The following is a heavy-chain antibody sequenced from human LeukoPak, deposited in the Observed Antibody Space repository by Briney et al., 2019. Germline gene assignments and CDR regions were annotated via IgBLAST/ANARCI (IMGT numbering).Heavy chain of an antibody. CDR2: ISYDGSNK. Sequence: PGRSLRLSCAASGFTFSSYGMHWVRQAPGKGLEWVAVISYDGSNKYYADSVKGRFTISRDNSKNTLYLQMNSLRAEDTAVYYCAKELIYGSGTYFDYWGQGTLVTVSS. CDR3: AKELIYGSGTYFDY. V-gene: IGHV3-30*18. D-gene: IGHD3-10*01. CDR1: GFTFSSYG. J-gene: IGHJ4*02.